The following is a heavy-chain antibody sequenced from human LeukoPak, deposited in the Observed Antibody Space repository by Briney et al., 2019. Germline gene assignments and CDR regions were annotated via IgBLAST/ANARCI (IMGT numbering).Heavy chain of an antibody. J-gene: IGHJ6*03. CDR3: ARRNKIQLWSYYYFYFMDV. V-gene: IGHV3-48*03. D-gene: IGHD5-18*01. CDR1: GFTFSSYE. Sequence: PGGSLRLSCAASGFTFSSYEMNWVRQAPGKGLEWVSYISSSGSTIYYADSVKGRFTISRDNAKNSLYLQMNSLSPEDTAVYYCARRNKIQLWSYYYFYFMDVWGKGTTVTISS. CDR2: ISSSGSTI.